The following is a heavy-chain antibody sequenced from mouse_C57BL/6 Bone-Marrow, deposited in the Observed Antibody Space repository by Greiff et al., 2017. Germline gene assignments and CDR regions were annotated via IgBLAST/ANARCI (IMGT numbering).Heavy chain of an antibody. D-gene: IGHD2-4*01. J-gene: IGHJ1*03. CDR1: GFSFTSYG. CDR3: ARNPPYDYDRYFDV. V-gene: IGHV2-2*01. Sequence: VKLVESGPGLVQPSQSLSITCTVSGFSFTSYGVHWVRQSPGKGLEWLGVIWSGGSTDYNAAFISRLSISKDNSKSQVFFKMNSLQADDTAIYYCARNPPYDYDRYFDVWGTGTTVTVSS. CDR2: IWSGGST.